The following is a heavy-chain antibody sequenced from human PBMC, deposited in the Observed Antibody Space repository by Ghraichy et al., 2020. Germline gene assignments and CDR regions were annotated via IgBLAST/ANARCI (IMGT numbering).Heavy chain of an antibody. CDR2: VDWDDDK. Sequence: QTLSLTCTFSGFSLSTSGMCVSWIRQPPGKALEWLARVDWDDDKYYSTSLKTRLTISKDTSKNQVVLTMTNVDPVDTATYYCARTRNYGSGYFDYWGQGTPVTVSS. CDR1: GFSLSTSGMC. J-gene: IGHJ4*02. V-gene: IGHV2-70*11. CDR3: ARTRNYGSGYFDY. D-gene: IGHD3-10*01.